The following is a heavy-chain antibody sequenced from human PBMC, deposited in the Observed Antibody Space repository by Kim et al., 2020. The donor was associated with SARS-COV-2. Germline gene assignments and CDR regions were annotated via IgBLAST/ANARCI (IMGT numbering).Heavy chain of an antibody. CDR3: TRDRGGEGIVVVAEDAFDI. J-gene: IGHJ3*02. V-gene: IGHV3-49*02. D-gene: IGHD2-15*01. Sequence: GRFTISRDDSKSIAYLQMNSLKTEDTAVYYCTRDRGGEGIVVVAEDAFDIWGQGTMVTVSS.